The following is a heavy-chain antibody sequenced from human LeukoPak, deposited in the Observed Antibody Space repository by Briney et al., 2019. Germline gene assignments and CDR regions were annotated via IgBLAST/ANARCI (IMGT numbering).Heavy chain of an antibody. Sequence: PSETLSLTCAVDGGSFSGYYWSWIRRPPGKGMEWIGEINHSGSTNYNPSLKSRVTMSVDTSKNQFSLKLSSVTAADTAVYYCARGEYRSGLGYWGQGTLVTVST. CDR3: ARGEYRSGLGY. CDR1: GGSFSGYY. CDR2: INHSGST. V-gene: IGHV4-34*01. D-gene: IGHD6-25*01. J-gene: IGHJ4*02.